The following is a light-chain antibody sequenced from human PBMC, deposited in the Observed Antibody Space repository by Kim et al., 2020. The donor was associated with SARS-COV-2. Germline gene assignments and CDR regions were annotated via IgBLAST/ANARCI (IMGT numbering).Light chain of an antibody. CDR1: QGISRF. J-gene: IGKJ2*01. CDR3: LQHKTFPYT. Sequence: DIQMTQSPSAMSASLGDRVTITCRASQGISRFLAWFQQKAGKVPKRLIYDVSTLQSGVPSRFSGSGSGTEFTLTITSLQPEDFATYFCLQHKTFPYTFGQGPSWRS. V-gene: IGKV1-17*03. CDR2: DVS.